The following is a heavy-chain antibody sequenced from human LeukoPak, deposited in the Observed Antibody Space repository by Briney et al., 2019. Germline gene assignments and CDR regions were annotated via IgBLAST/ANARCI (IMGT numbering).Heavy chain of an antibody. D-gene: IGHD6-6*01. CDR2: IKSKTNGGTT. CDR1: GFTFSNAW. V-gene: IGHV3-15*01. J-gene: IGHJ5*02. Sequence: GGSLRLSCAASGFTFSNAWMAWVRQAPGKGLEWVGRIKSKTNGGTTDCPAPVKGRFTISRDDSKNTLYLQMNGLKIEDTAVYYCTTEYSSSYNWFNPWGQGTLVTVSS. CDR3: TTEYSSSYNWFNP.